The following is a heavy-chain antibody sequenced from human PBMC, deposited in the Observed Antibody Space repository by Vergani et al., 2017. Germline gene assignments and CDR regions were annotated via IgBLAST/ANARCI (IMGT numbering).Heavy chain of an antibody. J-gene: IGHJ4*02. D-gene: IGHD3-16*02. CDR1: GGSFSDYF. V-gene: IGHV4-34*01. CDR2: VNHGGST. Sequence: QVQLQEWGAGLLKTSETLSLTCGVSGGSFSDYFWSWIRQAPGMGLEWIGEVNHGGSTNYNPSLKSRVSISVDTSKNQSSLQLTSATAADSALYFCASIXRAPTRRNPPPDYWGQGVLVTVSS. CDR3: ASIXRAPTRRNPPPDY.